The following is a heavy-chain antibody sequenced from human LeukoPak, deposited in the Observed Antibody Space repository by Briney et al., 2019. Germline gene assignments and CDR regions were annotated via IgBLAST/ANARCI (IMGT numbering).Heavy chain of an antibody. CDR3: ARSYSGYDTFDY. CDR2: IYYSGST. CDR1: GGSISSYY. V-gene: IGHV4-59*08. J-gene: IGHJ4*02. D-gene: IGHD5-12*01. Sequence: SETLSLTCTVSGGSISSYYWSWIRQPPGKGLEWIGYIYYSGSTNYNPSLKSRVTISVDTSKNQFSLKLSSVTAADTAVYYCARSYSGYDTFDYWGQGTLVTVSS.